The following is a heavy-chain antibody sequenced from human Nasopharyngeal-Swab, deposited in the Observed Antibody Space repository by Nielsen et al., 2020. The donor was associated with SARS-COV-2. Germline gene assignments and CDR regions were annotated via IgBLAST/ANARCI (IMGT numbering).Heavy chain of an antibody. J-gene: IGHJ4*02. CDR1: GFTFSNYA. V-gene: IGHV3-23*01. Sequence: GESLKISCAASGFTFSNYAMTWVRQAPGKGLEWVSTISVNGDYTYYADSVKGRFTISRDNSKNTAFLQMDSLKTEDTALYYCTTDFYFDYWGQGTLVTVSS. CDR3: TTDFYFDY. CDR2: ISVNGDYT.